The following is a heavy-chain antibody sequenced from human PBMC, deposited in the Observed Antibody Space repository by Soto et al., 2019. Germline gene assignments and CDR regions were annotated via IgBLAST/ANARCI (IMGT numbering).Heavy chain of an antibody. CDR2: ISAYNGNT. D-gene: IGHD3-22*01. J-gene: IGHJ4*02. Sequence: GTSVEVSCKDSGYTCTSKGMSWGRQAKEQGLEWMGWISAYNGNTNYAQKLQGRVTMTTDTSTSTAYMELRSLRSDDTAVYYCARVHPYYYDSSGYYFPLGYWGQGTLVTVSS. V-gene: IGHV1-18*01. CDR3: ARVHPYYYDSSGYYFPLGY. CDR1: GYTCTSKG.